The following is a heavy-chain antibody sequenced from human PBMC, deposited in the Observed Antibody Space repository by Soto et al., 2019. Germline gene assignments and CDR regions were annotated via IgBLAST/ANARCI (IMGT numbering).Heavy chain of an antibody. V-gene: IGHV1-18*01. D-gene: IGHD2-15*01. CDR3: ARLYCSGGSFQYYYHYGMDV. CDR1: GYTFTSYG. Sequence: ASVKVSCKASGYTFTSYGISWVRQAPGQGLEWMGWISAYNGNTNYAQKLQGRVTMTTDTSTSTAYVELRSLRSDDTAVYYCARLYCSGGSFQYYYHYGMDVWGQGTKVTVSS. CDR2: ISAYNGNT. J-gene: IGHJ6*02.